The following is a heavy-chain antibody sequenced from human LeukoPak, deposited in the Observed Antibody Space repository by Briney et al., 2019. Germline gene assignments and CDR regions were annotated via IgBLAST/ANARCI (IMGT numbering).Heavy chain of an antibody. CDR3: ARGRGYCSSTSCVRYYYYYYGMDV. CDR1: GGSFSGDY. J-gene: IGHJ6*02. D-gene: IGHD2-2*01. Sequence: SETLSLTCAVYGGSFSGDYWNWIRQPPGKGLEWIGEINHSGSTNSNPSLKSRVTISVDTSKNQFSLKLSSVTAADTAVYYCARGRGYCSSTSCVRYYYYYYGMDVWGQGTTVTVSS. V-gene: IGHV4-34*01. CDR2: INHSGST.